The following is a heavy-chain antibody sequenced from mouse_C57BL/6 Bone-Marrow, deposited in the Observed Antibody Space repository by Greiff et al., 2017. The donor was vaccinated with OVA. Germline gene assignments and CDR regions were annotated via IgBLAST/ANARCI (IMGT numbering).Heavy chain of an antibody. CDR1: GFTFSSYA. V-gene: IGHV5-4*01. J-gene: IGHJ4*01. Sequence: VQLKESGGGLVKPGGSLKLSCAASGFTFSSYAMSWVCQTPEKRLEWVATISDGGSYTYYPDNVKGRFTISRDNAKNSLYLQMSHLKSEDTAMYYCARVKRDYYGSSFAMDYWGQGTSVTVSS. CDR3: ARVKRDYYGSSFAMDY. D-gene: IGHD1-1*01. CDR2: ISDGGSYT.